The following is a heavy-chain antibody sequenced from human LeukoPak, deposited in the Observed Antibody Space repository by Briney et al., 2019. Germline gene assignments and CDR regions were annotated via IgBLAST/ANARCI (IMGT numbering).Heavy chain of an antibody. CDR1: GGSISSGSYY. D-gene: IGHD2-8*01. CDR2: IYTSGST. V-gene: IGHV4-61*02. Sequence: PSETLSLTCTVSGGSISSGSYYWSWIRQPAGKGLEWIGRIYTSGSTNYNPSLKSRVTISVDTSKNQFSLKLSSATAADTAVYYCARAPLLNPGVLGYFDYWGQGTLVTVSS. J-gene: IGHJ4*02. CDR3: ARAPLLNPGVLGYFDY.